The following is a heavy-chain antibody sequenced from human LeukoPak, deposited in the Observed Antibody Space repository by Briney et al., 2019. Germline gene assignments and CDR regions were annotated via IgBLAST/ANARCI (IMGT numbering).Heavy chain of an antibody. Sequence: ASVKVSCKASGYTFTSYGISRVRQAPGQGLEWMGWISAYNGNTNYAQKLQGRVTMTTDTSTSTAYMELRSLRSDDTAVYYCARRFYGSGSISYGMDVWGQGTTVTVSS. D-gene: IGHD3-10*01. CDR3: ARRFYGSGSISYGMDV. CDR2: ISAYNGNT. CDR1: GYTFTSYG. J-gene: IGHJ6*02. V-gene: IGHV1-18*01.